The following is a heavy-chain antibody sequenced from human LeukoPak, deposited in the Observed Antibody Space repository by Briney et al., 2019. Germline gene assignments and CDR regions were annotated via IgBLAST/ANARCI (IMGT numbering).Heavy chain of an antibody. CDR1: GFTLSSYG. D-gene: IGHD6-19*01. CDR3: ARDAYSSGWQYYFDY. CDR2: IWYDGSNK. V-gene: IGHV3-33*01. Sequence: GGSLRLSCAASGFTLSSYGMHWVRQAPGKGLEWVAVIWYDGSNKYYADSVKGRFTISRDNSKNTLYLQMNSLRAEDTAVYYCARDAYSSGWQYYFDYWGQGTLVTVSS. J-gene: IGHJ4*02.